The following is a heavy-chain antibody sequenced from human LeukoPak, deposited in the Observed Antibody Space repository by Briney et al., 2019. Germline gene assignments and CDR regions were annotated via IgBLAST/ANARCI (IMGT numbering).Heavy chain of an antibody. J-gene: IGHJ4*02. D-gene: IGHD3-22*01. CDR2: ISYDGSNK. CDR1: GFTFSSYG. V-gene: IGHV3-30*18. CDR3: AKDIASGYYYDSSGYYS. Sequence: GRSLRLSCAASGFTFSSYGMHWVRQAPGKGLEWVAVISYDGSNKYYADSVKGRFTISRDNSKNTLYLQMNSLRAEDTAVYYCAKDIASGYYYDSSGYYSWGQGTLVTVSS.